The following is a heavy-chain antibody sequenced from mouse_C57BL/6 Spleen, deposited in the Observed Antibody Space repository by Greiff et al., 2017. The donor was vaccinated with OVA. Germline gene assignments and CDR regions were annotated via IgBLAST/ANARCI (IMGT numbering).Heavy chain of an antibody. J-gene: IGHJ3*01. CDR2: IHTNSGST. Sequence: VQLQQPGAELVKPGASVKLSCKASGYTFTSYWMHWVKQRPGQGLEWIGMIHTNSGSTNYNEKFKSKATLTLDKSSSKAYMQLSSLTSEDSAVYYCARNDRFAYWGQGTLVTVSA. CDR1: GYTFTSYW. V-gene: IGHV1-64*01. CDR3: ARNDRFAY. D-gene: IGHD2-12*01.